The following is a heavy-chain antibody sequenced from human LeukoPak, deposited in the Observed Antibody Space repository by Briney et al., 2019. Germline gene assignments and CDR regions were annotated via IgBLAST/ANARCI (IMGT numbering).Heavy chain of an antibody. D-gene: IGHD1-1*01. J-gene: IGHJ4*02. CDR3: VKHSGGVYGNSDS. V-gene: IGHV3-23*01. Sequence: HPGGSLRLSCVASGFTFSSYAVSWFRQAPGKGLEWVSTVGRSGVDTYYADSVRGRFTTSKDSSKNTLQMNSLSAEDTAIYYCVKHSGGVYGNSDSWGQGILVTVSS. CDR2: VGRSGVDT. CDR1: GFTFSSYA.